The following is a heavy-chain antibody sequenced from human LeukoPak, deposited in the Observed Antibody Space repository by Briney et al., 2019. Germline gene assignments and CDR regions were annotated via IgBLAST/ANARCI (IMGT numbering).Heavy chain of an antibody. D-gene: IGHD4-17*01. CDR2: IYYSGST. CDR3: VRGTTVTSDGY. Sequence: KSSETLSLTRTVSGGSLRSSDSYWGWIRQHPGKGLEWIGNIYYSGSTYYNVSLKSRVTITEDTSKNQFSLRLSSVTAADTAVYYCVRGTTVTSDGYWGQGTLVTVSS. J-gene: IGHJ4*02. CDR1: GGSLRSSDSY. V-gene: IGHV4-39*01.